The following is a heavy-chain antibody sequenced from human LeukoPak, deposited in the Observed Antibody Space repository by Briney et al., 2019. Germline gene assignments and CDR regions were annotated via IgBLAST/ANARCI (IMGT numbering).Heavy chain of an antibody. CDR1: GFIFSRYG. Sequence: GGSLRLSCAASGFIFSRYGMHWVRQAPGTGLEWVPVISYDGNNKYYANSVKGRFTISRDNSRNTLYLQMNSLRPEDTAVYYCAREYQDYTLAYWGQGALVTVSS. CDR3: AREYQDYTLAY. D-gene: IGHD4-11*01. J-gene: IGHJ4*02. CDR2: ISYDGNNK. V-gene: IGHV3-30*03.